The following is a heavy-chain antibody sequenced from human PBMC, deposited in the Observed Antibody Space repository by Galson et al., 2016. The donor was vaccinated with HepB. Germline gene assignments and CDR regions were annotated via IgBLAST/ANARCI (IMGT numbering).Heavy chain of an antibody. D-gene: IGHD5-12*01. CDR2: TYYRSKWYN. CDR1: GDSVSSNSAT. CDR3: ARVRSGYIGYANPYYYGMDV. J-gene: IGHJ6*02. V-gene: IGHV6-1*01. Sequence: CAISGDSVSSNSATWNWIRQSPSRGLEWLGRTYYRSKWYNDYALSVKSRITINPDTSKNQFSLQLNSVTPEDTAVYYCARVRSGYIGYANPYYYGMDVWGQGTTVTVSS.